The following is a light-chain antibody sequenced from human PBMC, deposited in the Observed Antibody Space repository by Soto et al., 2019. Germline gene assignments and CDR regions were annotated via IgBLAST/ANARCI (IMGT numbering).Light chain of an antibody. Sequence: DMVLTQSQGTLSLSPGERATLSCRASQSVSSSYLAWYQQKPGQAPRLLIYGVSSRATGIPDRFSGSGSGTDFTLTISMLEPEDFAVYYCQHYVNSPPFTFGQGTRLEIK. CDR3: QHYVNSPPFT. J-gene: IGKJ5*01. CDR2: GVS. CDR1: QSVSSSY. V-gene: IGKV3-20*01.